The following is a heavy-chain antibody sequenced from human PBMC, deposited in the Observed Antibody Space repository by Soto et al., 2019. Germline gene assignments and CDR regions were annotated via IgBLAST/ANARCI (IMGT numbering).Heavy chain of an antibody. D-gene: IGHD3-3*01. CDR3: ARGHRDFWSGQDYYYMDV. CDR1: GYTFTSYD. J-gene: IGHJ6*03. V-gene: IGHV1-8*01. CDR2: MNPNSGNT. Sequence: VASVKVSCKASGYTFTSYDINWVRQATGQGLEWMGWMNPNSGNTGYAQKFQGRVTMTRNTSISTAYMELSSLRSEDTAVYYCARGHRDFWSGQDYYYMDVWGKGTTVTVSS.